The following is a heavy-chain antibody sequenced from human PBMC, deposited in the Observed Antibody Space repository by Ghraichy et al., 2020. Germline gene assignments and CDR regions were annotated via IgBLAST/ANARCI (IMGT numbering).Heavy chain of an antibody. CDR2: IIPIFGTA. Sequence: SVKVSCKASGGTFSSYATSWVRQAPGQGLEWMGGIIPIFGTANYAQKFQGRVTITADESTSTAYMELSSLRSEDTAVYYCARDLYYDFWSGSAKYGGFDYWGQGTLVTVSS. CDR1: GGTFSSYA. J-gene: IGHJ4*02. CDR3: ARDLYYDFWSGSAKYGGFDY. V-gene: IGHV1-69*13. D-gene: IGHD3-3*01.